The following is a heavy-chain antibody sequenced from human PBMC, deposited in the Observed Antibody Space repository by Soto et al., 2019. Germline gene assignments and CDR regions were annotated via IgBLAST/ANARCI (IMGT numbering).Heavy chain of an antibody. J-gene: IGHJ6*02. CDR1: GFTFSTYG. CDR2: ISYDGSNK. CDR3: ANYLLRPAPPFRIDV. Sequence: QVQLVESGGGVVQPGRSLRLSCAASGFTFSTYGMHWVRQAPGKGLEWVAVISYDGSNKYYADSVKGRFTISRDNSKNTLYLPMNSLRADDTAVYYCANYLLRPAPPFRIDVWGHGTTVTVSS. V-gene: IGHV3-30*18.